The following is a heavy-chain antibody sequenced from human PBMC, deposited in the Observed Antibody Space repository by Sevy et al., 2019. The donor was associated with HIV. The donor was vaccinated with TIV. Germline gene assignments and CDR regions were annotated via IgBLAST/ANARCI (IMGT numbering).Heavy chain of an antibody. CDR3: AVIAAADTGVFDY. CDR2: ISGSGGST. Sequence: GGSLRLSCAASGFTFSSYAMSWVRQAPGKGLEWVSAISGSGGSTYYADSVKGRFTISRDNSKNTLYLQMNSLRAEDTAVYYGAVIAAADTGVFDYWGHGTLVTVSS. V-gene: IGHV3-23*01. D-gene: IGHD6-13*01. J-gene: IGHJ4*01. CDR1: GFTFSSYA.